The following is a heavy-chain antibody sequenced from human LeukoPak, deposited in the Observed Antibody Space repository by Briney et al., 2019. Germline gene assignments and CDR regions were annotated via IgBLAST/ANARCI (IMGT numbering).Heavy chain of an antibody. CDR2: ISSSVKA. Sequence: SETLSLTCAVSGGSITTTDFDWAWIRQPPGQGFEWIATISSSVKAYYYPSILSRVTISVDTSKNQFSLDVTSVTAADTGLFYCARFKGGTGFDYWGRGILVIVS. V-gene: IGHV4-39*01. CDR1: GGSITTTDFD. D-gene: IGHD1-26*01. J-gene: IGHJ4*02. CDR3: ARFKGGTGFDY.